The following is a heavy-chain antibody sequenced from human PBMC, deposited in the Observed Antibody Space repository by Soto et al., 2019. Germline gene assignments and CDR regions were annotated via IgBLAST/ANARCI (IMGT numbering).Heavy chain of an antibody. CDR3: ARCCAVPGAHFDY. CDR1: VGSISGSY. J-gene: IGHJ4*02. D-gene: IGHD6-19*01. Sequence: QVQLQESGPGLLKPSATLSLNSSVSVGSISGSYWSWIRQSPGKELEWLGYVYYTGSTNYSPSLRSRVSIPVDTSKNEFSLRLSSVTATDTAVYFCARCCAVPGAHFDYWGQVAQFTVSS. V-gene: IGHV4-59*01. CDR2: VYYTGST.